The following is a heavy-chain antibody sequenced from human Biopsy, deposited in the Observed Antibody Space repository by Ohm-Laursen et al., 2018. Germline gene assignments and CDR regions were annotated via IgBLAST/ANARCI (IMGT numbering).Heavy chain of an antibody. V-gene: IGHV4-59*08. J-gene: IGHJ6*02. CDR2: GYYNGNT. D-gene: IGHD3-22*01. CDR3: VRGVDYYDPYHYYALDV. Sequence: GTLSLTCAVTYGSISGHFWSWIRQAPGKGLGWIGYGYYNGNTNYSPSLKSRATISLDTSKDRFSLKLTSVTAADTAVYYCVRGVDYYDPYHYYALDVWGQGTTVTVSS. CDR1: YGSISGHF.